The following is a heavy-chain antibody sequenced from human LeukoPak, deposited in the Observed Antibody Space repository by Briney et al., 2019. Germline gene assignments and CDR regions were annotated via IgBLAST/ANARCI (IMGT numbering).Heavy chain of an antibody. CDR3: ARGPSWFQF. J-gene: IGHJ5*01. Sequence: SETLSLTCTVSSGSMRRYFWSWIRQSPRKGLEWIGYIYYSGSTDYNPSLKSRVTISVDTSKNQFSLKLNSVTAADTAVYYCARGPSWFQFWGQGTLVTVSS. CDR2: IYYSGST. CDR1: SGSMRRYF. V-gene: IGHV4-59*12.